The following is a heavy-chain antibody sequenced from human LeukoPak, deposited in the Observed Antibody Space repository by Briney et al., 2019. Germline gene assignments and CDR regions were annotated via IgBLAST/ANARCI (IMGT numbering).Heavy chain of an antibody. D-gene: IGHD5-12*01. CDR1: GGSISSSNW. CDR3: ARQVATKGEWAFDI. J-gene: IGHJ3*02. V-gene: IGHV4-4*02. Sequence: PSETLSLTCAVSGGSISSSNWWSWVRQPPGKGLEWIGEIYHSGSTNYNPSLKSRVTMSVDTSNNQFSLRLSSMTAADTALYYCARQVATKGEWAFDIWGQGTMVTVYS. CDR2: IYHSGST.